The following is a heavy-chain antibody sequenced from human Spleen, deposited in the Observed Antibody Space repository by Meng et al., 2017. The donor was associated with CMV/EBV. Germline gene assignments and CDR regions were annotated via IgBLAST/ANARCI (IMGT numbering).Heavy chain of an antibody. CDR3: TRGPFSPPGWFDP. CDR1: GDTFSSYA. Sequence: CKASGDTFSSYAIIWVRQAPGQGLEWMGGIIPVLGVANSAQKFQGRVTITADKSTSTAYIELSSLRSDDTAVYYCTRGPFSPPGWFDPWGQGTLVTVSS. CDR2: IIPVLGVA. J-gene: IGHJ5*02. V-gene: IGHV1-69*10.